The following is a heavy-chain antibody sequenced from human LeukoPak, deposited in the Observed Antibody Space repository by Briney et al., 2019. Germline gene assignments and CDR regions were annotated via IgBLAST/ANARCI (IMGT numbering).Heavy chain of an antibody. CDR1: GYTFTSYG. Sequence: ASVTVPFKASGYTFTSYGISWVRQAPGQGLEGMGWISAYNGNTNYSQKLQGRVTMTTDTSTSTAYMELRSLRSDDTAVYYCAREGGCYYMDVWGKGTTVTVSS. CDR3: AREGGCYYMDV. CDR2: ISAYNGNT. J-gene: IGHJ6*03. V-gene: IGHV1-18*01. D-gene: IGHD1-26*01.